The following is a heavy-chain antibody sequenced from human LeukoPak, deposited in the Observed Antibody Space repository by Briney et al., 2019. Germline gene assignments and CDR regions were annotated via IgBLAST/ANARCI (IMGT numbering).Heavy chain of an antibody. CDR1: GFTFSTYA. D-gene: IGHD3-16*01. Sequence: GRSLRLSCAASGFTFSTYAMHGVRQAPGKGLEWVAVISHDESNKYYADSVEGRFTISRDNSKNTVYLQMNSLRAGDTAVFYCARGFGGTGFHYKRYYGMDAWGQGTTVTVSS. CDR3: ARGFGGTGFHYKRYYGMDA. CDR2: ISHDESNK. V-gene: IGHV3-30-3*01. J-gene: IGHJ6*02.